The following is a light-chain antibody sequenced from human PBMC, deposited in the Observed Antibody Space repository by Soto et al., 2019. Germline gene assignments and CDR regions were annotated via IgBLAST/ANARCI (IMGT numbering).Light chain of an antibody. V-gene: IGKV3-11*01. CDR1: QSVSSY. CDR2: DAS. Sequence: EIVLTQSPATLSLSPCDRATLSCRASQSVSSYLAWYQQKPGQAPRLLIYDASNRATGIPARFSGSGSGTEFTLTISSLQPDDFATYYCQQYNSYSRTFGQGTKVDIK. CDR3: QQYNSYSRT. J-gene: IGKJ1*01.